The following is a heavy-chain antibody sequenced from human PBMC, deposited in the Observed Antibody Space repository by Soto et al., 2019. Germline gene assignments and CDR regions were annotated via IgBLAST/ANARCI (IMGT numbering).Heavy chain of an antibody. Sequence: QVQLVQSGAEVKKPGASVKVSCKASGYTFTTYYMHWVRQAPGQGLEWMGIINPSGGRTTYAQNFQGRVTTTRDTSTSTVYMELRSLRYEDTAVYYCARDGCITAACAGGGNWFDPWGQGTPVTVSS. V-gene: IGHV1-46*01. J-gene: IGHJ5*02. D-gene: IGHD3-10*01. CDR3: ARDGCITAACAGGGNWFDP. CDR2: INPSGGRT. CDR1: GYTFTTYY.